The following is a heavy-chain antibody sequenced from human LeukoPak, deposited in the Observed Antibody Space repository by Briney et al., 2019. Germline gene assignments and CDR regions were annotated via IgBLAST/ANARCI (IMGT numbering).Heavy chain of an antibody. CDR1: GGSISSGGYY. Sequence: PSETLSLTCTVSGGSISSGGYYWSWIRQHPGKGLEWIGYIYYSGSTYYNPSLKSRVTISVDTSKNQFSLKLSSVTAADTAVYYCARDPLVPAAGDHYMDVWGKGTTVTVSS. J-gene: IGHJ6*03. V-gene: IGHV4-31*03. CDR3: ARDPLVPAAGDHYMDV. CDR2: IYYSGST. D-gene: IGHD2-2*01.